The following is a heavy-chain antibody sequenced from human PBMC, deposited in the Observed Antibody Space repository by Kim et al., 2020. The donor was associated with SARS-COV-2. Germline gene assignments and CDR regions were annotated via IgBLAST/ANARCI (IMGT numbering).Heavy chain of an antibody. CDR3: IRDCDGASCVFDY. V-gene: IGHV3-49*04. J-gene: IGHJ4*02. CDR1: GFTFGDYA. D-gene: IGHD2-2*01. Sequence: GGSLRLSCTTSGFTFGDYAMNWVRQAPGKGLEWVGFIRSKAFAGTGEYAASVKGRFTFSRDDSKSIAYLQMNSLKTEDTGVYYCIRDCDGASCVFDYWGQGTLVTVSS. CDR2: IRSKAFAGTG.